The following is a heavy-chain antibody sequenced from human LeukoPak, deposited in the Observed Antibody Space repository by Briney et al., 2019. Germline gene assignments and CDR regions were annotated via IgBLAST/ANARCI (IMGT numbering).Heavy chain of an antibody. Sequence: PGGSLRLSCAVSGFTFSSYAMHWVRQAPGKGLEWVALISYDGSGKYYADSVKGRFTISRDNSKNTLYLQMNSLRAEDTAVYYCAKDLRYYYDSSGYYFDYWGQGTLVTVSS. CDR2: ISYDGSGK. CDR3: AKDLRYYYDSSGYYFDY. D-gene: IGHD3-22*01. CDR1: GFTFSSYA. V-gene: IGHV3-30-3*01. J-gene: IGHJ4*02.